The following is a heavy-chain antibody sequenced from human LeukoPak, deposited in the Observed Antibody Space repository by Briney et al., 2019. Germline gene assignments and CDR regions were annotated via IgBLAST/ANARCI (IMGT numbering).Heavy chain of an antibody. CDR2: IYWDDDK. Sequence: SGPTLVKPTQTLTLTCTFSGFSLYTTGVGVGWIRQPPGKALEWLALIYWDDDKRYSPSLKSRLTITKDTSKNQVVLTMTNMDPVDTATYYCAHCLVGRLGSYPYDSWGQGTLVTVSS. J-gene: IGHJ4*02. CDR3: AHCLVGRLGSYPYDS. CDR1: GFSLYTTGVG. V-gene: IGHV2-5*02. D-gene: IGHD1-26*01.